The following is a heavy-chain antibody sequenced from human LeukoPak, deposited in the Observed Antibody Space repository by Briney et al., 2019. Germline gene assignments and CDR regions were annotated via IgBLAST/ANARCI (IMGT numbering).Heavy chain of an antibody. CDR2: IYTSGST. CDR1: GGSISSYY. V-gene: IGHV4-4*09. Sequence: PSETLSLTCTVSGGSISSYYWSWIRQPPGKGLEWIGYIYTSGSTNYNPSLKSRVTISVDTSKNQFSLKLSSVTAADTAVYYCARQGERSSTSYMDVWGKGTTVTVSS. D-gene: IGHD2-2*01. CDR3: ARQGERSSTSYMDV. J-gene: IGHJ6*04.